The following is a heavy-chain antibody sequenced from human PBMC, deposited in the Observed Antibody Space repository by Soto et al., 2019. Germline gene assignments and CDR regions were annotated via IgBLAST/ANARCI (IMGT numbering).Heavy chain of an antibody. D-gene: IGHD3-16*01. V-gene: IGHV3-53*01. CDR3: AREELSGRYGGNGMDV. CDR2: IYTGGST. Sequence: EVQLVESGGGLTQPGGSLRLSCAASGFAVSNNYMSWVRQAPGKGLEWVSVIYTGGSTYYADSVKGRFTISRDTSKNTMDRQMNGLRVDDTAVYFCAREELSGRYGGNGMDVWGHGTTVTVAS. CDR1: GFAVSNNY. J-gene: IGHJ6*02.